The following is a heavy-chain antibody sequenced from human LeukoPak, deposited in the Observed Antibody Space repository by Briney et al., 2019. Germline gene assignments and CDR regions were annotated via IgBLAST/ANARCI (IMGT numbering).Heavy chain of an antibody. Sequence: PSETLSLTCAVSDYSISSAYYWGWIRQPPGKGLESIGSIYHSGSTDYNPSLKSRVTISVDTSKNQFSLKLRSVTAADTAVYYCARDQAYCGGDCYFDFWGQGTLVTVSS. CDR2: IYHSGST. D-gene: IGHD2-21*02. V-gene: IGHV4-38-2*02. J-gene: IGHJ4*02. CDR1: DYSISSAYY. CDR3: ARDQAYCGGDCYFDF.